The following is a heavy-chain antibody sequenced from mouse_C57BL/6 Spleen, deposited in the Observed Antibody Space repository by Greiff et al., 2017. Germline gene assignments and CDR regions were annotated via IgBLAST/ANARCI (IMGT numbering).Heavy chain of an antibody. D-gene: IGHD2-1*01. CDR1: GFTFTDYY. CDR2: IRNKANGYTT. J-gene: IGHJ4*01. V-gene: IGHV7-3*01. Sequence: EVKVVESGGGLVQPGGSLSLSCAASGFTFTDYYMSWVRQPPGKALEWLGFIRNKANGYTTEYSASVKGRFTISRDNSQSILYLQMNALRAEDSATYYCARGGNTGAMDYWGQGTSVTVSS. CDR3: ARGGNTGAMDY.